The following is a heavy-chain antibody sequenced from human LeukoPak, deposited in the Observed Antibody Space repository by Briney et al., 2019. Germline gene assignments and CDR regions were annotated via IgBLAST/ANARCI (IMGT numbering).Heavy chain of an antibody. J-gene: IGHJ3*02. CDR1: GGTFSSYA. CDR2: IIPIFGTA. V-gene: IGHV1-69*05. Sequence: SVKVSCKASGGTFSSYAISWVRQAPGQGLEWMGRIIPIFGTANYAQKFQGRVTITTDESTSTAYMELSSLRPEDTAVYYCARDGLVVAAHDAFDIWGQGTMVTVSS. CDR3: ARDGLVVAAHDAFDI. D-gene: IGHD2-15*01.